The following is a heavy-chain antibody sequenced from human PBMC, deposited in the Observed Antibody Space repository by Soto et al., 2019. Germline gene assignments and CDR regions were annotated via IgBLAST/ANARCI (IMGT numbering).Heavy chain of an antibody. CDR2: IWYDGSNK. Sequence: GGSLRLSCAASGFTFSSYGMHWVRQAPGKGLEWVAVIWYDGSNKYYADSVKGRFTISRDNSKNTLYLQMNSLRAEDTAVYYCATLPGYSSGWPGSRYYFDYWGQGTLVTVSS. CDR1: GFTFSSYG. J-gene: IGHJ4*02. CDR3: ATLPGYSSGWPGSRYYFDY. V-gene: IGHV3-33*08. D-gene: IGHD6-25*01.